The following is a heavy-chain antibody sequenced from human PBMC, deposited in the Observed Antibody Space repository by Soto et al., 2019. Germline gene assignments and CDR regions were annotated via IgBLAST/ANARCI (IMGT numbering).Heavy chain of an antibody. CDR2: ISSSSSYT. CDR1: GFTFSDYY. V-gene: IGHV3-11*05. J-gene: IGHJ6*02. CDR3: AKGRSYYYYYGVDV. Sequence: GSLRLSCAASGFTFSDYYMSWIRQAPGKGLEWVSYISSSSSYTNYADSVKGRFTISRDNAKNSLYLQMNSLRAEDTALYYCAKGRSYYYYYGVDVWGQGTTVTVSS.